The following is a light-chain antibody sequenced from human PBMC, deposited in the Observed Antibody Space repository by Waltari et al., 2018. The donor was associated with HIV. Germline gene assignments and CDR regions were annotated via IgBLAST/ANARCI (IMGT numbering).Light chain of an antibody. CDR3: QQYRSSQWT. Sequence: DIVLTQSPGTLSLSPGERATLSCMASQSVRSSFLAWYQQKPGQAPRLLIYGASSRATGIPDRFSGSGSGTDFTLTISRVEPEDLAVYYCQQYRSSQWTFGQGTKVEIK. CDR1: QSVRSSF. V-gene: IGKV3-20*01. CDR2: GAS. J-gene: IGKJ1*01.